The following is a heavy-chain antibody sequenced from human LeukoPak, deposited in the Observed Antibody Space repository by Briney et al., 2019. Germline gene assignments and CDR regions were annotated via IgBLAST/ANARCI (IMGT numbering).Heavy chain of an antibody. Sequence: GGSLRLSCAASGFTVSSNYMSWVRQAPGKGLEWVSVIYSGGSTYYADSVKGRFTISRDNSKNTLYLQMNSLRAEDTAVYYCASSPLDYYDSSGRAFDIWGQGTMVTVSS. V-gene: IGHV3-53*01. D-gene: IGHD3-22*01. J-gene: IGHJ3*02. CDR3: ASSPLDYYDSSGRAFDI. CDR1: GFTVSSNY. CDR2: IYSGGST.